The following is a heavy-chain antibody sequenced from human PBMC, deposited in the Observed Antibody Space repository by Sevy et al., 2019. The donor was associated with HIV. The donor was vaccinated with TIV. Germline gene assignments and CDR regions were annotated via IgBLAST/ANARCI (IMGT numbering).Heavy chain of an antibody. Sequence: SETLSLTCTVSGGSISTYYWSWIRQPAGKGLEWIGRIYTSGITNYNPSLESRATMSVDTSKNQFSLKLTSVTAADTAVYYCAALAGDYWGQGTLVTVSS. J-gene: IGHJ4*02. CDR2: IYTSGIT. CDR3: AALAGDY. CDR1: GGSISTYY. V-gene: IGHV4-4*07. D-gene: IGHD6-19*01.